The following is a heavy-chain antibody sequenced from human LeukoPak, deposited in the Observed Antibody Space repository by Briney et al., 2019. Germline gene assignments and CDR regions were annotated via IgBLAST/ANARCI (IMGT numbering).Heavy chain of an antibody. Sequence: GASVKVSCKASGCTFTGYYMHWVRQAPGPGLEWMGWINPNSGGTNYAQKFQGRVTKTRDTSISTAYMELSRLRSDDTAVYYCARMLGVDTAMELDYWGQGTLVTVSS. CDR1: GCTFTGYY. D-gene: IGHD5-18*01. CDR3: ARMLGVDTAMELDY. CDR2: INPNSGGT. V-gene: IGHV1-2*02. J-gene: IGHJ4*02.